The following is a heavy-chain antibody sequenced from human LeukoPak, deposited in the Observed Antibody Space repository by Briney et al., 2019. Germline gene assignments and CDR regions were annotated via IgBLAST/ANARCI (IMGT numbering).Heavy chain of an antibody. Sequence: PGGSLRLSCAVSGFTLSSDWMHWVRQAPGKGLEWVSRMNQDGSDTSYADSVKGRFTISRDNAKNTVYSQMNSLRAEDSAVYYCATVFGYWGQGTLVTVSS. V-gene: IGHV3-74*01. CDR2: MNQDGSDT. J-gene: IGHJ4*02. CDR3: ATVFGY. CDR1: GFTLSSDW.